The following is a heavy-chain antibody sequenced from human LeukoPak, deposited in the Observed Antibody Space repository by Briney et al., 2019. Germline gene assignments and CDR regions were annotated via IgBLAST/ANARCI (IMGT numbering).Heavy chain of an antibody. J-gene: IGHJ6*02. CDR1: GFSLSTSGMG. V-gene: IGHV2-70*11. CDR2: IDWDDDK. CDR3: ARARGYYYYGMDV. Sequence: SGPALVKPTQTLTLTCTFSGFSLSTSGMGVSWIRQPPGKALEWLARIDWDDDKYYSTSLKTRLTISKDTSKNQVVLTMTNMDPVDTATYHCARARGYYYYGMDVWGQGTTVTVSS.